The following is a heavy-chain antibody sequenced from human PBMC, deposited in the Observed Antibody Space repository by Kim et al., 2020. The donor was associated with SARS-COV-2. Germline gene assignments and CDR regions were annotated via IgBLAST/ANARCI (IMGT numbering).Heavy chain of an antibody. CDR1: GFTFSSYA. CDR2: ISARGTTI. Sequence: RGSLRLSCAASGFTFSSYAMNWVRQAPGKGLEWLSYISARGTTIYYADSAKGRFTISRDDAKNLVFLQMNSLRAEDTALYYCAREDTYSSAWDPDYWGQGTLVTVSS. CDR3: AREDTYSSAWDPDY. V-gene: IGHV3-48*03. J-gene: IGHJ4*02. D-gene: IGHD6-19*01.